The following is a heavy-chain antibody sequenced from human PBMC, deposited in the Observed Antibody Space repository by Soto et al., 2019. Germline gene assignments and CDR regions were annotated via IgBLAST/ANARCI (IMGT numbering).Heavy chain of an antibody. V-gene: IGHV5-51*01. CDR3: ARTAAAGKYYYGVDV. CDR1: EYSFTNYW. CDR2: IYPGDSDT. Sequence: PGESLKISCKGSEYSFTNYWIDWVRQMPGKGLEWMGIIYPGDSDTRYSPSFQGQVTISADKSISTAYLQWSSLKASDTAMYYCARTAAAGKYYYGVDVWGQGTTVTVSS. J-gene: IGHJ6*02. D-gene: IGHD6-13*01.